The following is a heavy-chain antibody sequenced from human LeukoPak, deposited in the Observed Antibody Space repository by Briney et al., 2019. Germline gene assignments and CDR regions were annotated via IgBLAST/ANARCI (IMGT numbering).Heavy chain of an antibody. CDR3: ARERRNYYGSSGSKYYFDY. V-gene: IGHV1-69*05. CDR1: GGTFSSYA. J-gene: IGHJ4*02. CDR2: IIPIFGTA. Sequence: SVKVSCKASGGTFSSYAISWVRQAPGQGLEWMGGIIPIFGTANYAQKFQGRVTITTDESTSTAYMELSSLRSEDTAVYYCARERRNYYGSSGSKYYFDYWGQGTLVTVSS. D-gene: IGHD3-22*01.